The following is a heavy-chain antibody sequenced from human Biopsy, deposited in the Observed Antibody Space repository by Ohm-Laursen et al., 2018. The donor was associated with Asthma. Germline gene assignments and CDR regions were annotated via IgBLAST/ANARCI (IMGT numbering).Heavy chain of an antibody. V-gene: IGHV1-69*04. Sequence: GSSVKVSCNASGGSFSNFAFRWVRQAPGHGLEWMGTILTKFDITSYAEKFQGRVTITADKSTSTTYMELSRLRSEDTAVYYCARSYDTDSYPVLVLDYWGQGTLVTVSS. CDR1: GGSFSNFA. CDR2: ILTKFDIT. J-gene: IGHJ4*02. CDR3: ARSYDTDSYPVLVLDY. D-gene: IGHD3-22*01.